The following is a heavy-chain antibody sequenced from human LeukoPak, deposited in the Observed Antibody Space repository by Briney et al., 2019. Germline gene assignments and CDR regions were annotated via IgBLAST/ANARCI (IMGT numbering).Heavy chain of an antibody. CDR2: IKSKTDGGTT. V-gene: IGHV3-15*07. CDR3: TTEIADRGYYDSSDLPCFDY. D-gene: IGHD3-22*01. CDR1: GFTFSNAW. J-gene: IGHJ4*02. Sequence: NPGGSLRLSCAASGFTFSNAWMNWVRQAPGKGLEWVGRIKSKTDGGTTDYAAPVKGRFTISRDDSKNTLYLQMNSLKTEDTAVYYCTTEIADRGYYDSSDLPCFDYWGQGTLVTVSS.